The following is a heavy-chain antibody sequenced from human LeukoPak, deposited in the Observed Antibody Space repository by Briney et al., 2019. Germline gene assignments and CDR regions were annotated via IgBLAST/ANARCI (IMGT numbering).Heavy chain of an antibody. D-gene: IGHD4-23*01. CDR2: ISSSNSYI. CDR3: ARDLYGGNSGVFDY. Sequence: GGSLRLSCAASGFTFSSYSMNWVRQAPGKGLEWVSSISSSNSYIYYADSVKGRFTISRDNAKNSLYLQMNSLRAEDTAVYYCARDLYGGNSGVFDYWGQGTLVTVSS. CDR1: GFTFSSYS. J-gene: IGHJ4*02. V-gene: IGHV3-21*01.